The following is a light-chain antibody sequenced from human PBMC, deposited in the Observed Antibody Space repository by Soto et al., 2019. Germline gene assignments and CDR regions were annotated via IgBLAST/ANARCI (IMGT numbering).Light chain of an antibody. Sequence: QSALTQPASVSGSPGQSITISCTGTSSDVGGYNYVSWYQQHPGKAPKVMIYDVNKRPSGVSNRFSGSKSGNTASLSISGLQAEDEADYYCNSYTSSSTLPYVFGTGTKLTVL. CDR1: SSDVGGYNY. J-gene: IGLJ1*01. CDR2: DVN. V-gene: IGLV2-14*01. CDR3: NSYTSSSTLPYV.